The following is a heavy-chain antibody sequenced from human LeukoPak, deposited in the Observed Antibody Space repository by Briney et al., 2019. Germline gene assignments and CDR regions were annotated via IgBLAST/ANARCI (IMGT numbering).Heavy chain of an antibody. CDR3: ARDSGYYDSSGYYLY. V-gene: IGHV3-30*19. CDR2: IWYDGSNK. Sequence: GGSLRLSCAASGFTFSSYGMHWVRQAPGKGLEWVAVIWYDGSNKYYADPVKGRFTISRDNSKNTLYLQMNSLRAEDTAVYYCARDSGYYDSSGYYLYWGQGTLVTVSS. J-gene: IGHJ4*02. D-gene: IGHD3-22*01. CDR1: GFTFSSYG.